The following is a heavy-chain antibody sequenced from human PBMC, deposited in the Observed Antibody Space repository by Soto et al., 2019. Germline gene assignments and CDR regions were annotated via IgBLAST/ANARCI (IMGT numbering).Heavy chain of an antibody. Sequence: SLLKVSCKASGGAFSSYTISWVRQTPGQGLEWMGRIIPILGIANYAQKFQGRVTITADKSTSTPYMELSSLRSEDTAVYYCGWVPDCSGGSCYPYYLDYWGQGTLVTVSS. CDR2: IIPILGIA. D-gene: IGHD2-15*01. CDR3: GWVPDCSGGSCYPYYLDY. V-gene: IGHV1-69*02. CDR1: GGAFSSYT. J-gene: IGHJ4*02.